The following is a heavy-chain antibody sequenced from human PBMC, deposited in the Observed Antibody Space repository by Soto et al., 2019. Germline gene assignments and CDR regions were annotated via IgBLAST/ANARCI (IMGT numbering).Heavy chain of an antibody. CDR3: ARDDRAYYFDY. V-gene: IGHV4-34*01. Sequence: SETLSLTCSVYGGSFSGYYWTWIRQSPGTGLEWIGEINHSGSTNYNPSLKSRVTISVDTSKNQFSLKLTSVTAADTAVYYCARDDRAYYFDYWGQGTLVTVSS. CDR1: GGSFSGYY. J-gene: IGHJ4*02. CDR2: INHSGST.